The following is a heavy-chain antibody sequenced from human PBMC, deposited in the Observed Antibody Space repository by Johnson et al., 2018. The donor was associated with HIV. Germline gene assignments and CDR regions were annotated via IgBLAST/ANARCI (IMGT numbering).Heavy chain of an antibody. CDR3: AKDAGTYHPFDAFDI. V-gene: IGHV3-23*04. D-gene: IGHD3-10*01. Sequence: VQLVESGGGLVQRGGSLRLSCIASGFTFSSYAMSWVRQAPGKGLEWVSAISGSAGITYYADSVEGRFTISRDNSRNTLYLQMNSLRVEDTAIYYCAKDAGTYHPFDAFDIWGQGTMVTVSS. J-gene: IGHJ3*02. CDR1: GFTFSSYA. CDR2: ISGSAGIT.